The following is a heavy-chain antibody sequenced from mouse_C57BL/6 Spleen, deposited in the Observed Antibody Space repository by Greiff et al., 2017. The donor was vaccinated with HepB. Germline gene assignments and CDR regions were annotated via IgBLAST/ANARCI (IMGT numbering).Heavy chain of an antibody. Sequence: VQLQQSGAELVRPGTSVKVSCKASGYAFTNYLIEWVKQRPGQGLEWIGVINPGSGGTNYNEKFKGKATLTADKSSSTAYMQLSSLTSEDSAVYFCARGGYGSSYGYFDYWGQGTTLTVSS. CDR2: INPGSGGT. V-gene: IGHV1-54*01. CDR3: ARGGYGSSYGYFDY. D-gene: IGHD1-1*01. J-gene: IGHJ2*01. CDR1: GYAFTNYL.